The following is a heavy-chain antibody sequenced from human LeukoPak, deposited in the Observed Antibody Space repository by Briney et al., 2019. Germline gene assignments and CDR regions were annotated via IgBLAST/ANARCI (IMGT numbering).Heavy chain of an antibody. CDR1: GYSFTNYW. Sequence: GESLKISCKGSGYSFTNYWIGWVRQMPGKGLEWMGIMYPGDSDGRYSPSFEGQVTISADKFISTAYLQWSSLKASDTAMYFCARRSAAAYYFDYWGQGTLVTVSS. CDR3: ARRSAAAYYFDY. V-gene: IGHV5-51*01. J-gene: IGHJ4*02. CDR2: MYPGDSDG. D-gene: IGHD6-13*01.